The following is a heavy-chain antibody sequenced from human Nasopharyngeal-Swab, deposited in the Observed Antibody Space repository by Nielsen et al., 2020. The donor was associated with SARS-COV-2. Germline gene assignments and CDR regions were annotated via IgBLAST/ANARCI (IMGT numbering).Heavy chain of an antibody. CDR3: ARASPTYYYYYMDV. CDR2: INHRGST. CDR1: SGSFSGYY. J-gene: IGHJ6*03. V-gene: IGHV4-34*01. Sequence: SETLSPTCAVYSGSFSGYYGSWIRQPPGKGLEWIGEINHRGSTNYNRSLRSRVTISVDTSRNQFSLKLSSVTAADTAVYYCARASPTYYYYYMDVWGKGTTVTVSS.